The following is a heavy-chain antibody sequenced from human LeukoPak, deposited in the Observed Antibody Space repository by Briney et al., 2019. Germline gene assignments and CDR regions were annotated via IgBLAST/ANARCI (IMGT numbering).Heavy chain of an antibody. CDR1: GFTFSSYA. J-gene: IGHJ4*02. V-gene: IGHV3-23*01. CDR3: AKDSSVGATRLFDY. Sequence: GGSLRLSCAASGFTFSSYAMSWVRQAPGKGLEWVSGISGSGVTTYYADSVKGRFTISRDNSKNTLYLQMNSLRAEDTAVYYCAKDSSVGATRLFDYWGQGTLVTVSS. CDR2: ISGSGVTT. D-gene: IGHD1-26*01.